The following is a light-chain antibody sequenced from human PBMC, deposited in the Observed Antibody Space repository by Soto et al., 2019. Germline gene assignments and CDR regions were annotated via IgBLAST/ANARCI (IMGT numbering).Light chain of an antibody. V-gene: IGKV3-11*01. J-gene: IGKJ4*01. Sequence: EIVLTPSPATLSLSPVERATLSCRASQSVSSYLAWYQQKPGQAPRLLIYDASNRATGIPARFSGSGSGTDFTLTISRLEPEDFAVYYCQQYNNWPPLTFGGGTKVDIK. CDR2: DAS. CDR3: QQYNNWPPLT. CDR1: QSVSSY.